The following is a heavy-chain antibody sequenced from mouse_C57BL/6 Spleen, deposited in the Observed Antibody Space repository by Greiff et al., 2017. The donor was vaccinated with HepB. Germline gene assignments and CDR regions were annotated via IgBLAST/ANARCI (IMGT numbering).Heavy chain of an antibody. CDR2: ISYSGST. CDR3: ARSDYDAFDY. CDR1: GYSITSGYD. D-gene: IGHD2-4*01. V-gene: IGHV3-1*01. Sequence: EVELQESGPGMVKPSQSLSLTCTVTGYSITSGYDWHWIRHFPGNKLEWMGYISYSGSTNYNPSLNSRISITHDTSKNHFFLKLNPVTTEDTATYYCARSDYDAFDYWGQGTTLTVSS. J-gene: IGHJ2*01.